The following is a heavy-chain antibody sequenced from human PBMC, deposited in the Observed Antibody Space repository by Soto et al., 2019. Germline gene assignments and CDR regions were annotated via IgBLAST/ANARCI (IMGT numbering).Heavy chain of an antibody. CDR3: ARESEYPGLGMAV. CDR1: GYSFTSYW. V-gene: IGHV5-51*01. CDR2: IYPGDSDT. D-gene: IGHD2-2*02. J-gene: IGHJ6*02. Sequence: GESLKISCKGSGYSFTSYWIGWVRQMPGKGLEWMGIIYPGDSDTRYSPSFQGQVTISADKSISTAYLQWSSLKASDTAMYYWARESEYPGLGMAVWGQGTTVTVSS.